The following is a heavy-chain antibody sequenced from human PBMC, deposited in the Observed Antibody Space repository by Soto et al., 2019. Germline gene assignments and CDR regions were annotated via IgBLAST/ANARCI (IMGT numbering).Heavy chain of an antibody. Sequence: GGSLRLSCAASGFTFSSYAMRWVLQAPGKRLEWVAVISYDGSNKYYADSVKGLFTISRDNSKNTLDLQMNSLRAEDTAVYYCAKGEKQLFSKYYYYGMDVWGQGTTVTVSS. CDR3: AKGEKQLFSKYYYYGMDV. CDR1: GFTFSSYA. CDR2: ISYDGSNK. D-gene: IGHD6-6*01. V-gene: IGHV3-30-3*01. J-gene: IGHJ6*02.